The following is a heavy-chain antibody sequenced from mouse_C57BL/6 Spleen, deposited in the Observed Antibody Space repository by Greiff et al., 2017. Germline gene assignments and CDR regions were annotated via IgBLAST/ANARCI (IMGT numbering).Heavy chain of an antibody. CDR1: GYTFTDYN. J-gene: IGHJ2*01. CDR2: INPNYGTT. Sequence: VQLQQSGPELVKPGASVKIPCKASGYTFTDYNMNWVKQSNGKSLEWIGVINPNYGTTSYNQKFKGKVTLTVDQSSNTAYMQHNSLTSDDSAVYYCALWYIQAYYFDYWGQGTTLTVSS. D-gene: IGHD2-1*01. CDR3: ALWYIQAYYFDY. V-gene: IGHV1-39*01.